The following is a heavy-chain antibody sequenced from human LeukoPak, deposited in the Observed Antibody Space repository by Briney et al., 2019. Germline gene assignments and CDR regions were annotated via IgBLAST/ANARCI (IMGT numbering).Heavy chain of an antibody. Sequence: GGSLRLSCAASGFTFSSYAMSWVRQAPGKGLEWVSAISGSGGSTYYADSVKGRFTISRDNSKNTLYLQMNSLRAEDTAVYYCATSLDDSSGYYYRYWGQGTLVTVSS. D-gene: IGHD3-22*01. CDR2: ISGSGGST. CDR3: ATSLDDSSGYYYRY. V-gene: IGHV3-23*01. CDR1: GFTFSSYA. J-gene: IGHJ4*02.